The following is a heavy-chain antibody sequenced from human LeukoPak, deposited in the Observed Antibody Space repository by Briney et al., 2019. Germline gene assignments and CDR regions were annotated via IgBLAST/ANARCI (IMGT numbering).Heavy chain of an antibody. V-gene: IGHV3-49*04. D-gene: IGHD2-15*01. CDR1: GFTFSTFS. CDR3: TRIFEYCSGGSCWNFDY. Sequence: GGSLRLSCAASGFTFSTFSMSWVRQAPGKGLEWVGFIRSKAYGGTTEYAASVKGRFTISRDDSKSIAYLQMNSLKTEDTAVYYCTRIFEYCSGGSCWNFDYWGQGALVTVSS. J-gene: IGHJ4*02. CDR2: IRSKAYGGTT.